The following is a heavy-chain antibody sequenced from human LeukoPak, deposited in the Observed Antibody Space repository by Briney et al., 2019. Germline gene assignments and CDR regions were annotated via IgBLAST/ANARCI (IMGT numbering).Heavy chain of an antibody. CDR3: ARDMATVTTSPSDY. D-gene: IGHD4-17*01. J-gene: IGHJ4*02. V-gene: IGHV3-7*01. Sequence: PGGSLRLSCAASGFIFSSYWMSWVRQAPGKGLEWVANIKRDGSEKYYVDSVKGRFTISRDNAKNSLYLQINSLRAEDTAVYYCARDMATVTTSPSDYWGQGTLVTVSS. CDR1: GFIFSSYW. CDR2: IKRDGSEK.